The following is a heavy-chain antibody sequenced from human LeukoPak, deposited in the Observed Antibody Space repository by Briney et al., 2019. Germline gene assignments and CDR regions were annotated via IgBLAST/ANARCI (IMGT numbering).Heavy chain of an antibody. CDR3: AKATPIAAAGYFDF. J-gene: IGHJ4*02. D-gene: IGHD6-13*01. V-gene: IGHV3-23*01. CDR1: GFTFSTYA. Sequence: GGSLRLSCAASGFTFSTYAMSWVRQAPGRGLEWVSAIRGSGDSTYYANSVKGRFTISRDNPKNTLYLQMNSPRAEDTAIYYCAKATPIAAAGYFDFWGQGTLVTVSS. CDR2: IRGSGDST.